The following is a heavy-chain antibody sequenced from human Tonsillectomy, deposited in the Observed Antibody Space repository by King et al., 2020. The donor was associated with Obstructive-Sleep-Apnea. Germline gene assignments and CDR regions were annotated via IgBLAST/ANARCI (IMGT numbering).Heavy chain of an antibody. Sequence: QLQESGPGLVKPSETLSLTCTVSGGSISSSSYYWGWIRQPPGKGLEWIGSIYYSGSTYYNPSLKSRVTISVDTSKNPFSLKLSSVTAADTAVDYCARSGGLRPRSYDSSGYWAFDIWGQGTMVTVSS. V-gene: IGHV4-39*07. J-gene: IGHJ3*02. CDR1: GGSISSSSYY. CDR3: ARSGGLRPRSYDSSGYWAFDI. D-gene: IGHD3-22*01. CDR2: IYYSGST.